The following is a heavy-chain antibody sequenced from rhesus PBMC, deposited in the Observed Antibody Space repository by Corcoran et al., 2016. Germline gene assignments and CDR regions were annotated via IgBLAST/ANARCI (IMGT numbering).Heavy chain of an antibody. CDR1: GGSISADYY. CDR2: IYGSGGDT. D-gene: IGHD5-24*01. V-gene: IGHV4-106*01. Sequence: QVQLQESGPGLVKPSETLSLTCAVSGGSISADYYWSWIRQPPGKGLEWIGYIYGSGGDTNNSPSRENQVTISIDTSKNQFSLRLSAVTAADTTVYYCERDGAGTVSYWGQGVLVTVSS. CDR3: ERDGAGTVSY. J-gene: IGHJ4*01.